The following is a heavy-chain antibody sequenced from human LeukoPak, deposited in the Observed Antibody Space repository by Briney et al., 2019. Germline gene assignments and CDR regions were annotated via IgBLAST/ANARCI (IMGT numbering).Heavy chain of an antibody. CDR3: ERGYQRPDY. D-gene: IGHD2-2*01. CDR2: ISSSSNNI. CDR1: GFTFSTYT. V-gene: IGHV3-21*01. J-gene: IGHJ4*02. Sequence: GGSLRLSCAASGFTFSTYTMNWVRQAPGKGLEWVSSISSSSNNINYADSVKGRFTISRDNAMNSVRLQMNSLRVEDTAVYYCERGYQRPDYGGQGTLITVSS.